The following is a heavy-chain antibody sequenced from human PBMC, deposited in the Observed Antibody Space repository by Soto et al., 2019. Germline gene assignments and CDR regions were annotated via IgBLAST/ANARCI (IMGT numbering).Heavy chain of an antibody. D-gene: IGHD3-16*02. CDR2: INVNSGGT. V-gene: IGHV1-2*02. CDR1: GYTFTGNY. J-gene: IGHJ4*02. Sequence: QVQLVQSGAEVKKPGASVKVSCKASGYTFTGNYMHWVRQAPGQGFEWMGWINVNSGGTKYAQKFPGGVTLSRDTSISTAYMELSRLRSDDTAVYYCARGDKLSLSPQLDYWGQRTLVTVSS. CDR3: ARGDKLSLSPQLDY.